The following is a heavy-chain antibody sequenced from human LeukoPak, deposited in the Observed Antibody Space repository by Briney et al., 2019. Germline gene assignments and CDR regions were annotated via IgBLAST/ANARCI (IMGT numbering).Heavy chain of an antibody. D-gene: IGHD4-17*01. CDR2: IYYSGST. CDR1: GGSISSYY. V-gene: IGHV4-59*06. Sequence: SETLSLTCTVSGGSISSYYWSWIRQPPGKGLEWIGYIYYSGSTYYNPSLKSRVTISVDTSKNQFSLKLSSVTAADTAVYYCARRSYGDFSFDYWGQGTLVTVSS. CDR3: ARRSYGDFSFDY. J-gene: IGHJ4*02.